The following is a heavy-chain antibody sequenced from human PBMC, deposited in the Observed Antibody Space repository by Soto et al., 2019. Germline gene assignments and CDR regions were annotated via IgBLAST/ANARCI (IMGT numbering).Heavy chain of an antibody. Sequence: SETLSLTCAVFGGSFSGYYWSWIRQPPGKGLEWIGEINHSGSTNYNPSLKSRVTISVDTSKNQFSLKLSSVTAADTAVYYCARGSWRMVRGGYYYGMDVWGQGNTVTV. CDR1: GGSFSGYY. CDR2: INHSGST. CDR3: ARGSWRMVRGGYYYGMDV. V-gene: IGHV4-34*01. J-gene: IGHJ6*02. D-gene: IGHD3-10*01.